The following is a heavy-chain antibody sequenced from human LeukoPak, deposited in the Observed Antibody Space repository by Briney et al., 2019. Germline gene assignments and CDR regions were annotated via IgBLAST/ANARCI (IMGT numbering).Heavy chain of an antibody. V-gene: IGHV3-11*01. CDR2: ISSSGSTI. CDR1: GFIFSDYY. J-gene: IGHJ4*02. D-gene: IGHD2/OR15-2a*01. CDR3: ARGGGTVIRHFEY. Sequence: GGSLRLSWAASGFIFSDYYMNWVRQAPGKGLEWVSYISSSGSTIYYADSVKGRFTISRDISKNTLFLQMNSLRAEDTDVYYCARGGGTVIRHFEYWGQGTLVTVSS.